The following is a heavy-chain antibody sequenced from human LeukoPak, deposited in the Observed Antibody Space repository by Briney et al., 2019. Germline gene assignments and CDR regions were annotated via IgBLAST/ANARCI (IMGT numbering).Heavy chain of an antibody. CDR2: IYYSGST. CDR3: ARLGGDRYYYYYMDV. J-gene: IGHJ6*03. D-gene: IGHD4-17*01. V-gene: IGHV4-30-4*08. CDR1: GGSISSGDYY. Sequence: SQTLSLTCTVSGGSISSGDYYWSWIRQPPGKGLEWIGYIYYSGSTNYNPSLKSRVTMSVDTSKNQFSLKLSSVTALDTAVYYCARLGGDRYYYYYMDVWGKGTTVTVSS.